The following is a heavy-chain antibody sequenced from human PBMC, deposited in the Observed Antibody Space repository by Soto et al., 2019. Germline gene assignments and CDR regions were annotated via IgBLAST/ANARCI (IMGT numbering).Heavy chain of an antibody. J-gene: IGHJ6*01. V-gene: IGHV1-18*01. Sequence: QDQLVQSGAEVKKPGASVRVSCKASGYIFNHYGIGWVRQAPGQGLEWMGWISAYHGNTPYAGSLQGRVTMTSDAATSTAHMALMSLRPDDRAVYYCAGGGQECTSTFSSDIFDGLAVWGQGTRVTVSS. CDR2: ISAYHGNT. CDR1: GYIFNHYG. D-gene: IGHD2-2*01. CDR3: AGGGQECTSTFSSDIFDGLAV.